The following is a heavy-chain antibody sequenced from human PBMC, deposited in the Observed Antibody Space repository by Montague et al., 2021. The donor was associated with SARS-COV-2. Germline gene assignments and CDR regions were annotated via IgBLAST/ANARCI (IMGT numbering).Heavy chain of an antibody. J-gene: IGHJ6*02. V-gene: IGHV3-66*02. D-gene: IGHD3-10*01. Sequence: SLRLSCAASGFTVSSNYMSWVRQAPGKGLEWVSVIYSGGSTYYADSVKGRFTTSRDNSKNTLYLQMNSLRAEDTAVYYCARDQRRYGSGSYYGPHYYYYGMDVGGQGTTVTVSS. CDR3: ARDQRRYGSGSYYGPHYYYYGMDV. CDR2: IYSGGST. CDR1: GFTVSSNY.